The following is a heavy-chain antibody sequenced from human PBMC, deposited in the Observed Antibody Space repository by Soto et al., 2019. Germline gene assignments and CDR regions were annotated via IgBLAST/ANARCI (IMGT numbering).Heavy chain of an antibody. CDR3: ARGITMVRGVIIYYYGMDV. CDR1: GGSISSSSYY. CDR2: IYYSGST. V-gene: IGHV4-39*01. Sequence: SETLSLTCTVSGGSISSSSYYWGWIRQPPGKGQEWIGSIYYSGSTYYNPSLKSRVTISVDTSKNQFFLKLSSVTAADTAVYYCARGITMVRGVIIYYYGMDVWGQGTTVTVSS. J-gene: IGHJ6*02. D-gene: IGHD3-10*01.